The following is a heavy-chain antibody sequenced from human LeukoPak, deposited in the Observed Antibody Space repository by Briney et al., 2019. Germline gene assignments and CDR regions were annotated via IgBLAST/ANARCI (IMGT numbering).Heavy chain of an antibody. CDR2: INSDGSST. J-gene: IGHJ4*02. CDR1: GFTFSSYW. D-gene: IGHD1-26*01. CDR3: ARGATALLFDY. Sequence: GGSLRLSCAASGFTFSSYWMHWVRQAPGKGLVWVSRINSDGSSTSYADSVKGRFTISRDNAKNTLYLQMNSLRAEDTAVYYCARGATALLFDYWGQETLVTVSS. V-gene: IGHV3-74*01.